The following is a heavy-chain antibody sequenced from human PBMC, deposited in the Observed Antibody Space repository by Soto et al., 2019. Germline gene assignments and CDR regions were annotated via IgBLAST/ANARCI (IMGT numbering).Heavy chain of an antibody. Sequence: SETLSLICTVSGGSISNYFWSWIRQPPGRGLEWIGYIYYSGSTNYNPSLKNRVTISLDTSKNQVSLRLYSVTAADTAMYYCARSTRSWFDPWGQGTLVTVSS. V-gene: IGHV4-59*08. CDR3: ARSTRSWFDP. CDR2: IYYSGST. CDR1: GGSISNYF. J-gene: IGHJ5*02.